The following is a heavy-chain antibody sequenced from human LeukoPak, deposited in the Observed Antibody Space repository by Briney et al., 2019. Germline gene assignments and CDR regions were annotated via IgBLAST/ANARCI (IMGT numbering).Heavy chain of an antibody. J-gene: IGHJ4*02. Sequence: GRSLRLSCAASGFTFSSYAMHWVRQAPGKGLEWVAVISYDGSNKYYADSVKGRFTISRDNSKNTLYLQMNSLRAEDTAVYYCAKTPLGYCSGGSCWGWGQGTLVTVSS. CDR2: ISYDGSNK. CDR3: AKTPLGYCSGGSCWG. D-gene: IGHD2-15*01. CDR1: GFTFSSYA. V-gene: IGHV3-30*04.